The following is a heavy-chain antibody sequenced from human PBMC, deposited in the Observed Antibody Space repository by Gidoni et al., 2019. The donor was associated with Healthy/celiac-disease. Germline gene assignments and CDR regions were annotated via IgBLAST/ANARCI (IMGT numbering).Heavy chain of an antibody. Sequence: VQLVQSGAEEKKPGESLRLSCKGSGYSCTSYWISRVRQMPGKGLEWMGMIDPSDSYTNYSPSFQGHVTIVADKSLSTAYLQWSSLKASDTAMYYCARHGWELQMEAFDIWGQGTMVTVSS. J-gene: IGHJ3*02. CDR1: GYSCTSYW. V-gene: IGHV5-10-1*01. CDR3: ARHGWELQMEAFDI. D-gene: IGHD1-26*01. CDR2: IDPSDSYT.